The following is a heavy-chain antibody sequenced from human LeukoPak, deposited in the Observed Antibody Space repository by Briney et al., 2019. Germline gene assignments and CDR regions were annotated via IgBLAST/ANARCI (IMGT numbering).Heavy chain of an antibody. Sequence: GGSLRLSCAASGFTFSDYYMSWIRQAPGKGLEWVSYISSSSSYTNFADSVKGRFTISRDNAKNSLYLQMNSLRAEDTALYYCARQGGMMPGGPYYYYYYGMDVWGQGTTVTVSS. J-gene: IGHJ6*02. V-gene: IGHV3-11*03. CDR1: GFTFSDYY. CDR3: ARQGGMMPGGPYYYYYYGMDV. D-gene: IGHD1-26*01. CDR2: ISSSSSYT.